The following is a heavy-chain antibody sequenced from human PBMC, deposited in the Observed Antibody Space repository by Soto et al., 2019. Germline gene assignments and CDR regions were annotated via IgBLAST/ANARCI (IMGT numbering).Heavy chain of an antibody. D-gene: IGHD1-7*01. J-gene: IGHJ4*02. CDR1: GFTCSSYD. V-gene: IGHV3-64*01. CDR2: ISSNGGTT. Sequence: EVQLAESGGGMVQPGGSLRLSCVASGFTCSSYDMHWVRQAPGKGLEYVSSISSNGGTTYYGNYVKGRFTISRDNSKNTLYLQMGSQRAEDMAVYYCVRRVSGNYDYWGQGTLVTVSS. CDR3: VRRVSGNYDY.